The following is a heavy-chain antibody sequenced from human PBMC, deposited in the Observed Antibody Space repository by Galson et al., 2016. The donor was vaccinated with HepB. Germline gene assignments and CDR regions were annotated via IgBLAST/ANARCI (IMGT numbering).Heavy chain of an antibody. D-gene: IGHD1-7*01. CDR2: ISYDGSNK. CDR3: AGDWLGWNFFDS. J-gene: IGHJ5*01. Sequence: SLRLSCAASEFTFSTYGMHWVRQAPGEGLEWVAVISYDGSNKSYGDSVKGRFTISRDDSKNTLYLQMNNLRAEDTAVFYCAGDWLGWNFFDSWGQGTLVTVSS. V-gene: IGHV3-30*03. CDR1: EFTFSTYG.